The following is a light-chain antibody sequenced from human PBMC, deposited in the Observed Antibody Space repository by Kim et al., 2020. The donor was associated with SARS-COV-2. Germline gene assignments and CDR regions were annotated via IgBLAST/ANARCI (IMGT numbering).Light chain of an antibody. CDR1: QSVSSN. V-gene: IGKV3-15*01. CDR3: QQYNNWPNT. CDR2: GAS. J-gene: IGKJ2*01. Sequence: SESPGERATRSCRASQSVSSNLAWYQQKPGQAPRLLIYGASTRATGIPARFSGSGSGTEFTLTISSLQSEDFAVYYCQQYNNWPNTFGQGTKLEI.